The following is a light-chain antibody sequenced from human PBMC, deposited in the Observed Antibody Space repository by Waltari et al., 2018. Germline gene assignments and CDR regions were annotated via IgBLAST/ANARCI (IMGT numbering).Light chain of an antibody. J-gene: IGKJ2*01. Sequence: AIQLTQSPSSLSASVGDRVTIACRASQDINSDLAWYQQKPGKAPKLLIYYASSLQSGVPSRFSGSGSGTDFTLTISSLQPEDFATYHCQQSYSTPYTFGQGTKLEIK. V-gene: IGKV1-13*02. CDR1: QDINSD. CDR3: QQSYSTPYT. CDR2: YAS.